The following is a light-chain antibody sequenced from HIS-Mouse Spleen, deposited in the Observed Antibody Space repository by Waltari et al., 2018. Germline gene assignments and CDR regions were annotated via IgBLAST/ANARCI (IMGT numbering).Light chain of an antibody. CDR3: YSTDSSGNHRV. V-gene: IGLV3-10*01. CDR1: ALPKKY. Sequence: SYELTQPPSVSVSPGQTARITCSGDALPKKYAYWYQQKSGQAPVPGIYEDSKGPSGIPGGCSGSSSGTMATLTISGAQVEDEADYYCYSTDSSGNHRVFGGGTKLTVL. J-gene: IGLJ2*01. CDR2: EDS.